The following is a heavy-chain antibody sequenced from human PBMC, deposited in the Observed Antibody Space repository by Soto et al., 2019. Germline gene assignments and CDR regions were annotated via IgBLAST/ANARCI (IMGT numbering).Heavy chain of an antibody. J-gene: IGHJ6*02. CDR2: IYYSGST. V-gene: IGHV4-30-4*01. Sequence: SETLSLTCTVSVGSISSGDYYWSWIRQHPGKGMEWIGYIYYSGSTYYNPSLKSRVTISVDTSKNQFSLKLSSVTAADTAVFYCARDPGQRRLDYYGMDVWGQGTTVTVSS. CDR1: VGSISSGDYY. CDR3: ARDPGQRRLDYYGMDV.